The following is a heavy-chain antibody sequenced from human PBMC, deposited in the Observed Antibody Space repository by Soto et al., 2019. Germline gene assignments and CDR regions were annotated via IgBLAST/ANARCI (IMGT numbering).Heavy chain of an antibody. CDR3: AKLVELGDSFDI. CDR1: GFTFRSHA. Sequence: QAQLVESGGGVVQPGRSLRLSCAASGFTFRSHAMHWVRQTPGKGLEWVAVISYDATNKDFADSVKGRFTISRDNSENTLYLQMHSLRPDDTAVYYCAKLVELGDSFDIWGQGTVVTVSS. CDR2: ISYDATNK. D-gene: IGHD3-16*01. V-gene: IGHV3-30*18. J-gene: IGHJ3*02.